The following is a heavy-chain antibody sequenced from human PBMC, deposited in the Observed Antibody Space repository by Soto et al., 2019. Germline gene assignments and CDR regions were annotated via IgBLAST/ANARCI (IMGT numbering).Heavy chain of an antibody. CDR3: ARQIGIAAASVRIVYEDV. Sequence: QVQLVQSGAEVKKPGSSVKVSCKASGGTFSSYAISWVRQAPGQGLEWMGGIIPIFGTANYAQKFQGRVTITADESTSTAYLELSSLSSEDTAVYYCARQIGIAAASVRIVYEDVWGQGTTVTVSS. CDR2: IIPIFGTA. CDR1: GGTFSSYA. D-gene: IGHD6-13*01. J-gene: IGHJ6*02. V-gene: IGHV1-69*12.